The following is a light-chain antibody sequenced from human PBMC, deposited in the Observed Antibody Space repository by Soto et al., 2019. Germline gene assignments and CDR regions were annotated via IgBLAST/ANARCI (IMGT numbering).Light chain of an antibody. CDR1: SNDVGGYNF. V-gene: IGLV2-11*01. J-gene: IGLJ2*01. CDR3: SSYAGSYTLV. Sequence: QAVVTQPRSVSGSPGQSVTISCTGTSNDVGGYNFVSWYQQHPGKVPKLFIYDVSRRPSGVPDRFSGSKSGNTASPTISGLQAEDEADYYCSSYAGSYTLVFGGGTKLTVL. CDR2: DVS.